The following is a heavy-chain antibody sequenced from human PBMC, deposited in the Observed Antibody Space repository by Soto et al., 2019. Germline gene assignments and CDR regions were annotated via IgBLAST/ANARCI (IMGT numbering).Heavy chain of an antibody. Sequence: SETLSLTCSVSGGSMNNNSYYWGWIRQPPGKGLEWIGTIYYTGNTFYNPSLGSRVTISVDTSKNQLSLNLTSLTVADTAVYYCARPRWKDGIKWGRGILVTVSS. V-gene: IGHV4-39*01. D-gene: IGHD1-20*01. CDR3: ARPRWKDGIK. J-gene: IGHJ4*02. CDR2: IYYTGNT. CDR1: GGSMNNNSYY.